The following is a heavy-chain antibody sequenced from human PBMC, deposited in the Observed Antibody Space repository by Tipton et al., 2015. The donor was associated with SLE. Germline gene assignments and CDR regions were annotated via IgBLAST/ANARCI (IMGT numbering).Heavy chain of an antibody. V-gene: IGHV4-59*12. CDR3: ARVPRYYDSTGYFFDY. Sequence: TLSLTCTVSGGSISSYYWSWIRQPPGKGLEWIGYIYYSGSTNYNPSLKSRVTISVDTSKNQFSLKLSSVTAADTAVYYCARVPRYYDSTGYFFDYWGQGTLVTVSS. D-gene: IGHD3-22*01. CDR2: IYYSGST. CDR1: GGSISSYY. J-gene: IGHJ4*02.